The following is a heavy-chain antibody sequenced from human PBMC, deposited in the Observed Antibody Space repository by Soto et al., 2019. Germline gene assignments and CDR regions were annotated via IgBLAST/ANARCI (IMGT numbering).Heavy chain of an antibody. V-gene: IGHV1-46*01. J-gene: IGHJ6*02. CDR2: INPSGGST. D-gene: IGHD2-2*01. Sequence: ASLNVSYKSSGYTFTSYYIHWVRQAPGQGLECMGIINPSGGSTSYAQKFQGRVTMTRDTSTSTVYMELSSLRSEDTAVYYCARVRYCSSTSCYYYYGMDVWGQGTTVTVSS. CDR1: GYTFTSYY. CDR3: ARVRYCSSTSCYYYYGMDV.